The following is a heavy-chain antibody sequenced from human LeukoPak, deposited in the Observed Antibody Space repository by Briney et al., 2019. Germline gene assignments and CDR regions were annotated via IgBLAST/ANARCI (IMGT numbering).Heavy chain of an antibody. Sequence: PGRSLRLSCAASGFTFSSYGMHWVRQAPGKGLEWVAVISYDGSNKYYADSVKGRFTISRDNSKNTLYLQMNSLRAEDTAVYYCAKDQGIAVAGKDYYGMDVWGQGTTVTVSS. J-gene: IGHJ6*02. CDR3: AKDQGIAVAGKDYYGMDV. D-gene: IGHD6-19*01. CDR1: GFTFSSYG. V-gene: IGHV3-30*18. CDR2: ISYDGSNK.